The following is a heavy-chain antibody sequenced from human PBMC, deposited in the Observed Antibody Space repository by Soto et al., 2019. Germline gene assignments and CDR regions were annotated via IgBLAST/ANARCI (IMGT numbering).Heavy chain of an antibody. J-gene: IGHJ5*02. D-gene: IGHD5-18*01. CDR2: IYWDDDK. Sequence: QITLKESGPTLVKPTQTLTLTCTFSGFSLSTSGVGVGWIRQPPGKALEWLALIYWDDDKRYSPSLKSRLTIHKDTPNTQVVLTKPNMDPVDTATYYCANYGYSYGSRWFDPWGQGTLVTVSS. CDR3: ANYGYSYGSRWFDP. V-gene: IGHV2-5*02. CDR1: GFSLSTSGVG.